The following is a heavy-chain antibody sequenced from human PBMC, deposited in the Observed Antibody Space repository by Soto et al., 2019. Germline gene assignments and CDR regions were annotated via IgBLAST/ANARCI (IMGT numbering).Heavy chain of an antibody. CDR1: GGSISSYY. D-gene: IGHD3-22*01. Sequence: SETLSLTCTVSGGSISSYYWGWIRQPPGKGLEWIGYIYYSGSTNYNPSLKSRVTISVDTSKNQFSLKLSSVTAADTAVYYCARGGRITMMRDAFDIWGQGTMVTVSS. J-gene: IGHJ3*02. V-gene: IGHV4-59*01. CDR3: ARGGRITMMRDAFDI. CDR2: IYYSGST.